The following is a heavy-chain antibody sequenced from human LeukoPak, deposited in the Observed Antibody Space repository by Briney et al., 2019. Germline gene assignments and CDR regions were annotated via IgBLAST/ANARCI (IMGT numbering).Heavy chain of an antibody. D-gene: IGHD3-16*02. CDR3: ARSDIWGSYRFLDY. Sequence: SETLSLTCTVSGGSISSSSYHWGWIRQPPGKGLEWIGYMLYSGSTNQNPSLRSRVTISVDTSKNQVSLKLSSVTAADTAVYYCARSDIWGSYRFLDYWGQGALVTVSS. V-gene: IGHV4-61*05. CDR2: MLYSGST. CDR1: GGSISSSSYH. J-gene: IGHJ4*02.